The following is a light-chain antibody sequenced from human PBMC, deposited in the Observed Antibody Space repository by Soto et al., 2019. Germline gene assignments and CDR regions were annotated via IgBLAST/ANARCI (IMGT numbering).Light chain of an antibody. J-gene: IGKJ2*01. CDR2: KAS. Sequence: DIQMTQSPSTLSASVGDRVTITCRASQSISSWLAWYQQKPGKAPKLLIYKASSLESGVPSRFSGSGSGTEFTLTISSLQPDDFATYYCQQYNSYTYTFXQGTKVDIK. CDR3: QQYNSYTYT. CDR1: QSISSW. V-gene: IGKV1-5*03.